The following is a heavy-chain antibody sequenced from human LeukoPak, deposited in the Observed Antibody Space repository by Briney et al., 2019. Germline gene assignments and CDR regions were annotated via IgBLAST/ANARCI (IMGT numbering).Heavy chain of an antibody. V-gene: IGHV1-69*06. J-gene: IGHJ6*03. Sequence: ASVKVSCKASGGTFSSYAISWVRQAPGQGLEWMGGIIPIFGTANYAQKFQGRVTITADKSTSTAYMELSSLRSEDTAVYYCAREKYSGSSAADYHYYYYMDVWGKGTTVTVSS. CDR1: GGTFSSYA. D-gene: IGHD1-26*01. CDR3: AREKYSGSSAADYHYYYYMDV. CDR2: IIPIFGTA.